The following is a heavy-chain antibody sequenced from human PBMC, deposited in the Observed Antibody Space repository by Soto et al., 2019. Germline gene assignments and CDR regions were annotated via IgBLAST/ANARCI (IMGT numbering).Heavy chain of an antibody. V-gene: IGHV3-30*19. Sequence: QVQLVESGGGVVQPGTSLRLSCVGSGFTFRSFVIHWVRQAPGKGLEWVALTSYDGSNKYYDDSVKGRFTISRDNSRNTVYLQMDSMRFEDTALYYCARWGTTGGLDVWGQGTLVSVPS. D-gene: IGHD3-16*01. CDR2: TSYDGSNK. CDR3: ARWGTTGGLDV. CDR1: GFTFRSFV. J-gene: IGHJ4*02.